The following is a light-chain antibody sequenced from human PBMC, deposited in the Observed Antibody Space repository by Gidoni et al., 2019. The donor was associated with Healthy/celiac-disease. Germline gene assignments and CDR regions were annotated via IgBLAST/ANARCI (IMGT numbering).Light chain of an antibody. V-gene: IGLV2-14*01. CDR3: SSYTSSSTLWV. Sequence: QYALTQPASVSGSPGQSITISCTGTSSDVGGYNYVSWYQQHPGKAPKLMIYEVSNRPSGVPDRFSGSKSGNTASLTISGLQAEDEADYYCSSYTSSSTLWVFGGGTKLTVL. CDR1: SSDVGGYNY. J-gene: IGLJ3*02. CDR2: EVS.